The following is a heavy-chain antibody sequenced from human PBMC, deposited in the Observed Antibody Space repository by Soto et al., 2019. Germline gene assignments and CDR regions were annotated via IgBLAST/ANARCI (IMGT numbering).Heavy chain of an antibody. V-gene: IGHV4-31*03. CDR3: ARWRYCSGGTCSLDN. CDR2: IYYSGST. D-gene: IGHD2-15*01. CDR1: GDSISSSGYY. Sequence: QVQLQESGPGLVKPSQTLSLTCTVSGDSISSSGYYWSWIRQHPGKGLEWIGYIYYSGSTYYNPSLKSRVTSTVDTSKNQFSLALSSVTAADTAVYYCARWRYCSGGTCSLDNWGQGTLVTVSS. J-gene: IGHJ4*02.